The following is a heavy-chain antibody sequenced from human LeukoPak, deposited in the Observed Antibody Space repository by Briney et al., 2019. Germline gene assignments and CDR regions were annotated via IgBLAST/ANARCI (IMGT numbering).Heavy chain of an antibody. D-gene: IGHD3-22*01. Sequence: GGSLRLSCAASGFTFSRDAMSWVRQAPGKGLEWVSAISGSGGSTYYADSVKGRFTISRDNSKNTLYLQMNSLRAEDTAVYYCTTDQGRYYYDSSGYPNDAFDIWGQGTMVTVSS. CDR3: TTDQGRYYYDSSGYPNDAFDI. CDR2: ISGSGGST. V-gene: IGHV3-23*01. J-gene: IGHJ3*02. CDR1: GFTFSRDA.